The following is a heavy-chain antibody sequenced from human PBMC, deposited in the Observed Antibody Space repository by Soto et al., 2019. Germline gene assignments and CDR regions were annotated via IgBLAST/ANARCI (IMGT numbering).Heavy chain of an antibody. CDR3: ARPLEQHQLGFGMDV. J-gene: IGHJ6*01. CDR1: GFTFSTYG. D-gene: IGHD6-13*01. CDR2: IWYDGSKI. Sequence: QVQLVQSGGGVVQPGGSLRLSCAASGFTFSTYGMHWVRQAPGKGLEWVAVIWYDGSKIYYADSAKGRFTISRDNSKSTLYLQMNSLRAEDTAVYYCARPLEQHQLGFGMDVWGQGSPVTVSS. V-gene: IGHV3-33*01.